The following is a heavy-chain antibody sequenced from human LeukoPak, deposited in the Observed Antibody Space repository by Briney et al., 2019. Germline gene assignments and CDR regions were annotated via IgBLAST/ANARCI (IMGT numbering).Heavy chain of an antibody. CDR3: ARENTSIDY. CDR1: GDSISSYY. J-gene: IGHJ4*02. V-gene: IGHV4-34*01. Sequence: PSETLSLTCTVSGDSISSYYWNWIRQPPGKGLEWIGEINHSGSTNYNPSLKSRVTISVDTSKNQFSLKLSSVTAADTAVYYCARENTSIDYWGQGTLVTVSS. D-gene: IGHD2/OR15-2a*01. CDR2: INHSGST.